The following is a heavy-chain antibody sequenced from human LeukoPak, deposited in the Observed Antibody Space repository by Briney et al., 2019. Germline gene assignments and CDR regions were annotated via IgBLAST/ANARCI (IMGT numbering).Heavy chain of an antibody. CDR3: AKVYDILTGYDSPGYENQYYFDY. CDR2: ISAYNGNT. J-gene: IGHJ4*02. D-gene: IGHD3-9*01. CDR1: GYTFTSYG. Sequence: GASVKVSCKASGYTFTSYGISWVRQAPGQGLEWMGWISAYNGNTNYAQKLQGRVTMTTDTSTSTAYMELRSLRSDDTAVYYCAKVYDILTGYDSPGYENQYYFDYWGQGTLVTVSS. V-gene: IGHV1-18*01.